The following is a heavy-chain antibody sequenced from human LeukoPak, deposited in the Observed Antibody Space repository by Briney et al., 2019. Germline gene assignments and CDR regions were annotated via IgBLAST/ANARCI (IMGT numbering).Heavy chain of an antibody. J-gene: IGHJ6*02. D-gene: IGHD7-27*01. V-gene: IGHV4-38-2*02. Sequence: SETLSLTCTVSGYSISSGYYWGWIRQPPGKGLEWIGSIYHSGSTYYNPSLKSRVTISVDTSKNQFSLKLSSVTAADTAVYYCANTGDHPYYYYGMDVWGQETTVTVSS. CDR2: IYHSGST. CDR1: GYSISSGYY. CDR3: ANTGDHPYYYYGMDV.